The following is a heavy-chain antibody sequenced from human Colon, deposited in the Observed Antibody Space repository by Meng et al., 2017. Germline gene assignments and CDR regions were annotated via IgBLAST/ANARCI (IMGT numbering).Heavy chain of an antibody. CDR3: ARLIAGWPFYFDY. D-gene: IGHD6-19*01. CDR2: MFHSGTT. V-gene: IGHV4-61*01. J-gene: IGHJ4*02. CDR1: GGSVSSVSHY. Sequence: QVQLQESGPGLVRPSETLSLTCNVSGGSVSSVSHYWSWIRQPPGKGLEWIGYMFHSGTTKYNPSLKSRVSMSVDTTKNQFYLKLTSVTVADTAVFYCARLIAGWPFYFDYWGQGILVTVSS.